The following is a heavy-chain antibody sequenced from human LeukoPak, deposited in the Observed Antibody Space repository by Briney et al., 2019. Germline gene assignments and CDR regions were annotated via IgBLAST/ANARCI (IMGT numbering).Heavy chain of an antibody. CDR3: ARGQPVWGSYRPFDY. D-gene: IGHD3-16*02. CDR2: IYNSGTT. CDR1: GGSISRYY. Sequence: PSGTLSLTCTVFGGSISRYYWSWIRQPPGKGLEWIGHIYNSGTTNFNPSLKSRVTISVDTSEIQFSLKLYSVTAADTAVYYCARGQPVWGSYRPFDYWGQGILVTVSS. V-gene: IGHV4-59*01. J-gene: IGHJ4*02.